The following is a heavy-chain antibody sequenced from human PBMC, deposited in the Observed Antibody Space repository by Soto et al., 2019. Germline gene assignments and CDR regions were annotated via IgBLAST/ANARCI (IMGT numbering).Heavy chain of an antibody. Sequence: PGGSLRLSCAASGFTFSDYYMSWIRQAPGKGLEWVSYISSSGSYTNYADSVKGRFTISRDNAKNSLYLQMNSLRAEDTAVYYGARCGDFGGGRYYYYGMDVWSQGTTVTVSS. D-gene: IGHD3-16*01. J-gene: IGHJ6*02. CDR2: ISSSGSYT. V-gene: IGHV3-11*06. CDR1: GFTFSDYY. CDR3: ARCGDFGGGRYYYYGMDV.